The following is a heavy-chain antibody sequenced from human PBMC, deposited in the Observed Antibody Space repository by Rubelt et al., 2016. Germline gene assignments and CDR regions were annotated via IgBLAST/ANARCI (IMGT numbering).Heavy chain of an antibody. CDR1: GYTFTSYG. J-gene: IGHJ5*02. V-gene: IGHV1-18*01. CDR2: ISAYNGNT. CDR3: ARCYGSGSYGNWFDP. Sequence: QVQLVQSGAEVKKPGASVKVSCKASGYTFTSYGISWVRQAPGQGLEWMGWISAYNGNTNYAQKLSGMVTMTTDTSTSTAYMELRSLRSDDTAVYYCARCYGSGSYGNWFDPWGQGTLVTVSS. D-gene: IGHD3-10*01.